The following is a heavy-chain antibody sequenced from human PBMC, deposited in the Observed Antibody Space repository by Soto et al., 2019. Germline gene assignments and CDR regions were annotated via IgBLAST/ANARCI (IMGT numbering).Heavy chain of an antibody. CDR3: AKGQLPYSGSYGRLDY. CDR2: IKSKTDGGTK. CDR1: GFTFSNAW. D-gene: IGHD1-26*01. Sequence: EVQLVESGGGLVKPGGSLRLSCAASGFTFSNAWMSWVRQAPGKGLEWVGGIKSKTDGGTKDYAAPVKGRFTISRDDSKNTLYLQMNSLRAEDTAVYYCAKGQLPYSGSYGRLDYWGQGTLVTVSS. J-gene: IGHJ4*02. V-gene: IGHV3-15*01.